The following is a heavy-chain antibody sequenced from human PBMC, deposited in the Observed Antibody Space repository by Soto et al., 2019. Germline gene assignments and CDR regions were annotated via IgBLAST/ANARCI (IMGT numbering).Heavy chain of an antibody. Sequence: EVQLVESGGGLVHPGGSLKLSCAASGFNLDTEPMNWVRQAPGKGLEWVSNIRSGGSATSYADSVKGRFTISRDNGKNSLYLQMNSLRDEDTAVYFCVRDVNWGFDSWGQGTLVTVSS. CDR2: IRSGGSAT. CDR1: GFNLDTEP. V-gene: IGHV3-48*02. CDR3: VRDVNWGFDS. J-gene: IGHJ5*01. D-gene: IGHD7-27*01.